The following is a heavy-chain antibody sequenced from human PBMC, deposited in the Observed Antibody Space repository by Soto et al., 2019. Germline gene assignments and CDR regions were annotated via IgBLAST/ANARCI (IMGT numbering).Heavy chain of an antibody. CDR3: ARVRGGGSEYFFDY. CDR1: GYTFTRYN. D-gene: IGHD2-15*01. V-gene: IGHV1-46*01. J-gene: IGHJ4*02. CDR2: INPSGGTT. Sequence: ASVKVSCKTSGYTFTRYNVHWVRQAPGQGLEWMAIINPSGGTTYYVQKFEGRVTLTTDTSTSTVYMELSSLRSDDTAVYYCARVRGGGSEYFFDYWGQGXLVTV.